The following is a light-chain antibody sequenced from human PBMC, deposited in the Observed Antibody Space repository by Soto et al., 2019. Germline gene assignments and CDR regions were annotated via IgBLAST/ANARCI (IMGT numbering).Light chain of an antibody. CDR1: QRIRTD. V-gene: IGKV1-39*01. Sequence: IQMTQSPSSLSASVGERVSITCRASQRIRTDLNWYQQRPGKAPKVLIYVASTLQTGVPSRFSGSSSGTDFNLTITSLQPEDFALYYSQQSYNNPHTFGGGTRVEIK. CDR2: VAS. CDR3: QQSYNNPHT. J-gene: IGKJ4*01.